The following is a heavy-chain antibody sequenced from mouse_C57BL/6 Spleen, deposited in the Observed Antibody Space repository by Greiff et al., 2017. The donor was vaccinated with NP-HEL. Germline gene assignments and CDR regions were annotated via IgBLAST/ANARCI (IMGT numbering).Heavy chain of an antibody. CDR2: IWRGGST. CDR1: GFSLTSYG. J-gene: IGHJ2*01. CDR3: AKESDDGYSFDY. V-gene: IGHV2-5*01. D-gene: IGHD2-3*01. Sequence: QVQLQQSGPGLVQPSQSLSITCTASGFSLTSYGVHWVRQSPGKGLEWLGVIWRGGSTGYNAAFMSRLSITKDNSKSQAFFKMNSLQADDTAIYYCAKESDDGYSFDYWGQGTTLTVSS.